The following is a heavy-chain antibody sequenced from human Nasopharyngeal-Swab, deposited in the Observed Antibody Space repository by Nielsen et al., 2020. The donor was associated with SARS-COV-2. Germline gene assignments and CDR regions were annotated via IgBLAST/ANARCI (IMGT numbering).Heavy chain of an antibody. D-gene: IGHD1-14*01. V-gene: IGHV1-18*01. J-gene: IGHJ4*02. CDR2: ISAYNGTT. CDR1: GYTFTSYG. Sequence: ASVKVSCKASGYTFTSYGISWVRQAPGQGLEWMGWISAYNGTTNYAQKLQGRVTMTTDTSTSTDYMELRSLRSDDTAVYYCARDPVDRTGIGYWGQGTLVTVSS. CDR3: ARDPVDRTGIGY.